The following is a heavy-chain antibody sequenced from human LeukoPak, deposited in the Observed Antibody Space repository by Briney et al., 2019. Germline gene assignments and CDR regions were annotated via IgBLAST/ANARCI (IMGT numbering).Heavy chain of an antibody. D-gene: IGHD6-6*01. Sequence: PSETLSLTCTAAGGSISSYYWSWIRQPPGKGLECLGYIYYSGGTNYNPSLKSRFTISVDTSNNQFSLRLSSLTAASTAVYYCARQDKQYSSSSAPRYWGQGTLVTVSS. CDR1: GGSISSYY. CDR3: ARQDKQYSSSSAPRY. CDR2: IYYSGGT. V-gene: IGHV4-59*08. J-gene: IGHJ4*02.